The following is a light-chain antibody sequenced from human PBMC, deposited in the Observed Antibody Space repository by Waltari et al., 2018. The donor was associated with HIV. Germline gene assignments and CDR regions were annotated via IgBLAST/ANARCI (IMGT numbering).Light chain of an antibody. CDR3: GVWDSTLKQWL. CDR1: TSNVETQR. J-gene: IGLJ3*02. CDR2: RNY. V-gene: IGLV1-47*01. Sequence: QSVLTQPPSASGATGQTVTISCSGSTSNVETQRVYCYQQLPGTAPKLLIYRNYQRPSGVPDRFSSSKSGASASLIISGLRSEDEADYFCGVWDSTLKQWLFGGRTKLTVL.